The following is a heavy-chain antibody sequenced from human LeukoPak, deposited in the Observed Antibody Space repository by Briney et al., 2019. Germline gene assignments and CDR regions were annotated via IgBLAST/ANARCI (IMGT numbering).Heavy chain of an antibody. CDR1: GGSISSGGYY. D-gene: IGHD7-27*01. CDR2: IYYSGST. Sequence: PSETLSLTCTVSGGSISSGGYYWSWIRQHPGKGLEWIGYIYYSGSTYYNPSLKSRVTISVDTSKNQFSLKLSSVTAADTAVYYCARDRNWDPGFDYWGQGTLVTVSS. J-gene: IGHJ4*02. V-gene: IGHV4-31*03. CDR3: ARDRNWDPGFDY.